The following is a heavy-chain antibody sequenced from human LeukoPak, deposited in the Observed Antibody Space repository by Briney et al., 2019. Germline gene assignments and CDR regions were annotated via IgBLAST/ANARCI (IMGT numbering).Heavy chain of an antibody. CDR3: ASPGSLGDY. Sequence: PSESLSLTCTVSGGSISSSCYYWGWTRQPPGKGLEWIGSIYYSGSTYYNPSLKSRVTISVDTSKNQFSLKLSSVTAADTAVYYCASPGSLGDYWGQGTLVTVSS. D-gene: IGHD3-16*01. CDR1: GGSISSSCYY. V-gene: IGHV4-39*01. CDR2: IYYSGST. J-gene: IGHJ4*02.